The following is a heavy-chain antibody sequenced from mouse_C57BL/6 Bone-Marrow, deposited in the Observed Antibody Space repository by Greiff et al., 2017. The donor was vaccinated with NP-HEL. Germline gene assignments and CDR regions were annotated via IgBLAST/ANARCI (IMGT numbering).Heavy chain of an antibody. D-gene: IGHD1-1*01. CDR1: GFTFSSYA. J-gene: IGHJ3*01. CDR2: ISDGGSYT. V-gene: IGHV5-4*01. Sequence: DVKLVESGGGLVKPGGSLKLSCAASGFTFSSYAMSWVRQTPEKRLEWVATISDGGSYTYYPDNVKGRFTISRDNAKNNLYLQMSHLKSEDTAMYYCARDYYGSSPPWFAYWGQGTLVTVSA. CDR3: ARDYYGSSPPWFAY.